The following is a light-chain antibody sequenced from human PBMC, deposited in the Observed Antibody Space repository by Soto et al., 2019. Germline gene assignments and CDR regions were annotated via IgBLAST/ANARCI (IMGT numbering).Light chain of an antibody. CDR3: SSYGGGTTFYV. V-gene: IGLV2-23*02. CDR2: DVS. Sequence: QSALTQPASVSGSPGQSLTISCTGTSNDVGKYNHVSWYQHHAGKAPKLILYDVSQRPSGASRRFSGSKSGNTASLTIYRLQPEDEADYYCSSYGGGTTFYVFGTGTKVTVL. CDR1: SNDVGKYNH. J-gene: IGLJ1*01.